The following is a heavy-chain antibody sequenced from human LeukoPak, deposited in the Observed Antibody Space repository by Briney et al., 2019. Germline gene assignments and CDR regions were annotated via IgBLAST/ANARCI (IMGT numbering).Heavy chain of an antibody. V-gene: IGHV3-30*04. CDR2: IFSNGGDK. CDR3: ARAPTSGGSFDY. Sequence: PGGSLRLSCAASGFTFSSYSMHWVRQAPGKGLEWVAVIFSNGGDKYYADSVKGRFTISRDNAKNSLYLQMNSLRAEDTAVYYCARAPTSGGSFDYWGQGTLVTVSS. CDR1: GFTFSSYS. D-gene: IGHD3-10*01. J-gene: IGHJ4*02.